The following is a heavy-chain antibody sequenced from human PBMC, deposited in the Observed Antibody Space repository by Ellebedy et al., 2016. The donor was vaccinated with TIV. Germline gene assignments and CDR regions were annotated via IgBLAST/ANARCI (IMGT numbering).Heavy chain of an antibody. D-gene: IGHD3-16*01. J-gene: IGHJ6*02. V-gene: IGHV3-48*02. CDR1: GLTFSSHS. Sequence: PGGSLRLSCAASGLTFSSHSMNWVRQAPGKGLEWVSCIGTTGNTVYYADSVKGRFTISRDNAMNSLYFEMNSLRDEDTAVYYCARVRGTYAYGMDVWGQGTTVTVSS. CDR2: IGTTGNTV. CDR3: ARVRGTYAYGMDV.